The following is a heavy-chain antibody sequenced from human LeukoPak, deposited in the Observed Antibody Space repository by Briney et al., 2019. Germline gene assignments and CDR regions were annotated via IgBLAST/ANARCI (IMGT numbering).Heavy chain of an antibody. D-gene: IGHD6-6*01. CDR2: ISGSGGST. CDR3: AKDLSGYSSSSACSY. CDR1: GFTFSSYA. J-gene: IGHJ4*02. V-gene: IGHV3-23*01. Sequence: GGSLRLSCAASGFTFSSYAMSWVRQAPGKGLEWVSAISGSGGSTYYADSVKVRFTISRDNSKNTLYLQMNSLRAEDTAVYYCAKDLSGYSSSSACSYWGQGTLVTVSS.